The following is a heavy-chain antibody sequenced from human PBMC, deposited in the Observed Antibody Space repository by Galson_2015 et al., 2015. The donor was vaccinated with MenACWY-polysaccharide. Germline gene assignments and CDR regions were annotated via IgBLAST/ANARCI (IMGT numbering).Heavy chain of an antibody. D-gene: IGHD6-19*01. CDR1: GFNFNIHT. Sequence: SLRLSCAAAGFNFNIHTMHWVRQAPGKGLEWVALISSDGDDKYYADSVKGRFTISRDNHKNTVFLEMNSLRAEDTAVYYCVRDGGGGNGWHHPYYFDYWGQGTLVTVSS. CDR2: ISSDGDDK. J-gene: IGHJ4*02. CDR3: VRDGGGGNGWHHPYYFDY. V-gene: IGHV3-30-3*01.